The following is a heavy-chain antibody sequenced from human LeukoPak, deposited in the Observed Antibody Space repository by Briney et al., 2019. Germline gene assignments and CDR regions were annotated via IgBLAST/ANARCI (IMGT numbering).Heavy chain of an antibody. D-gene: IGHD3-16*01. V-gene: IGHV3-11*04. Sequence: PGESLRLSCAAYGFTFSDYYMSWIRHAPGEGREWVSYISSSGSTIYYADSVKGRFTISRDNSKNTLYLQVNGLRIEDTAVYYCAKDTISGGWGNAFDIWGQGTMVTVSS. CDR1: GFTFSDYY. CDR2: ISSSGSTI. CDR3: AKDTISGGWGNAFDI. J-gene: IGHJ3*02.